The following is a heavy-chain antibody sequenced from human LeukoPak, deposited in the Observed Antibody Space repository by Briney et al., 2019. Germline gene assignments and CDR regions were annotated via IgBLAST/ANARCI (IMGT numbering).Heavy chain of an antibody. CDR1: GFTFSNAW. CDR3: AKDPSKAATGDNNYYYYYYMDV. CDR2: IKSKTDGGTT. D-gene: IGHD6-13*01. Sequence: AGGSLRLSCAASGFTFSNAWMSWVRQAPGKGLEWVGRIKSKTDGGTTDYAAPVKGRFTISRDNSKNTLYLQMNSLRAEDTAVYYCAKDPSKAATGDNNYYYYYYMDVWGKGTTVTISS. V-gene: IGHV3-15*01. J-gene: IGHJ6*03.